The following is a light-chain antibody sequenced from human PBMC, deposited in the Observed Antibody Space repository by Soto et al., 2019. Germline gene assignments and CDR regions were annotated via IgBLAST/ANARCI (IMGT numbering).Light chain of an antibody. Sequence: DIQVSQSPSSLSASVGDRVTITCRASQSISSYLNWYQQKPGTAPKLLMYAASSLQSEVPSRFSGSGSGTGFSLTITNXQPEDFATYYCQQTYDTPCTFGQGTKVDIK. V-gene: IGKV1-39*01. CDR1: QSISSY. CDR3: QQTYDTPCT. J-gene: IGKJ1*01. CDR2: AAS.